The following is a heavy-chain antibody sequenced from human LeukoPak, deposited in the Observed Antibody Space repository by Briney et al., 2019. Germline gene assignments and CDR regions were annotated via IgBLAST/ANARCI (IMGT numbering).Heavy chain of an antibody. V-gene: IGHV1-8*01. CDR1: GYTFTSYD. J-gene: IGHJ4*02. CDR3: ARQGSLTGYYAMDY. Sequence: ALVKVSCKASGYTFTSYDINWVRQATGQGLEWMGWMNPNSGNTGYAQKFQGRVTMTRNTSISTAYMELSSLRSEDTAVYYCARQGSLTGYYAMDYWGQGTLVTVSS. CDR2: MNPNSGNT. D-gene: IGHD3-9*01.